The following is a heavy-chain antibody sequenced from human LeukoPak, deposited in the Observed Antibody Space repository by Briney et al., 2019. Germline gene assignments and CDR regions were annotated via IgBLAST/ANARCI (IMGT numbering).Heavy chain of an antibody. Sequence: GGSLRLSCAASGFIVSSNYMSWVRQAPGKGLEWVSIIYSDGSTYYADSVKGRFTLSRDSSRNTLYLQMNSLTVDDTAVYYCAGDTHSSSWYDHWGQGTLVTVSS. J-gene: IGHJ5*02. D-gene: IGHD6-19*01. CDR3: AGDTHSSSWYDH. CDR2: IYSDGST. V-gene: IGHV3-53*01. CDR1: GFIVSSNY.